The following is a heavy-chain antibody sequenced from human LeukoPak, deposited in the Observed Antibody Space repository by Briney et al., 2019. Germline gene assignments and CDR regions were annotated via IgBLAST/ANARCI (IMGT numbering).Heavy chain of an antibody. CDR2: NHPSGGST. CDR1: GYTFTGYY. J-gene: IGHJ4*02. CDR3: ARGPETGSFDY. Sequence: ASVKVSCKASGYTFTGYYMHWVRQAPGEGLEWMGRNHPSGGSTTYAQKFQDRVTMTRDMSTSTVYMELNSLRSEDTAVYYCARGPETGSFDYWGQGTLVTVSS. V-gene: IGHV1-46*01. D-gene: IGHD1-26*01.